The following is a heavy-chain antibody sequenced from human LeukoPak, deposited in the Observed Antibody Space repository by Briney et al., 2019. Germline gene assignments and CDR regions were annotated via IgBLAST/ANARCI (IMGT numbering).Heavy chain of an antibody. CDR1: GFTFSSCA. CDR3: AKLIDGSPPFKYFDY. V-gene: IGHV3-23*01. J-gene: IGHJ4*02. D-gene: IGHD3-10*01. CDR2: ISGSGGST. Sequence: TGGSLRLSCAASGFTFSSCAMSWVRQAPGKGLEWVSVISGSGGSTYYADTVKGRFTISRDNSKNTVYLQMDSLRAEDTAIYFCAKLIDGSPPFKYFDYWGQGTLVTVSS.